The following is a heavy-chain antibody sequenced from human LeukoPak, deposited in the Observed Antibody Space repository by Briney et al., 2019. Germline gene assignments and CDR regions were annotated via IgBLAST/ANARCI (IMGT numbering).Heavy chain of an antibody. Sequence: GGSLRLSFAASGFTFSTYWMHWVRQVPGKGLVWVSRINTDGSTKTYADSVKGRFTISRDNAKNTLYLQMNSLRAEDTAVYYCARALGSYSDYWGQGTLVTVSS. CDR2: INTDGSTK. V-gene: IGHV3-74*03. J-gene: IGHJ4*02. CDR1: GFTFSTYW. D-gene: IGHD1-26*01. CDR3: ARALGSYSDY.